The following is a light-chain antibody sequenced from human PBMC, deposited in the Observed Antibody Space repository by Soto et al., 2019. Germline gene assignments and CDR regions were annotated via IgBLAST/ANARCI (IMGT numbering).Light chain of an antibody. Sequence: EIVLTQSPGTLSLSPGERATLSCRASQSVSSYLAWYQQKPGQAPRLLIYGVSDRATGIPDRFSGSGSGTDFTLTITRPEPEDFAMYYCQRYDSFRAFGQGTKVDIK. V-gene: IGKV3-20*01. CDR1: QSVSSY. CDR3: QRYDSFRA. CDR2: GVS. J-gene: IGKJ1*01.